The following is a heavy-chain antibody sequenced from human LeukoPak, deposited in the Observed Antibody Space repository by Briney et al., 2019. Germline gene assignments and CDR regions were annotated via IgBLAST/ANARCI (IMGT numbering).Heavy chain of an antibody. Sequence: PSGTLSLTCAVSGGSISSSNWWSWVRQPPGKGLEWIGEIYHSGSTNYNPSLKSRVTISVDKSKNQFSLKLSSVTAADTAVYYCARGDYYGSGSYGVDYWGQGTLVTVSS. CDR1: GGSISSSNW. D-gene: IGHD3-10*01. V-gene: IGHV4-4*02. CDR3: ARGDYYGSGSYGVDY. CDR2: IYHSGST. J-gene: IGHJ4*02.